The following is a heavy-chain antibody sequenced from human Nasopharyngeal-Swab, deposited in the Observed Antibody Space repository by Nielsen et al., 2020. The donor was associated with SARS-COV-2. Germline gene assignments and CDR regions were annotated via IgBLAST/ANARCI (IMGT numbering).Heavy chain of an antibody. CDR1: GGSFSSSSLY. Sequence: GSMRLSCTVYGGSFSSSSLYWGWIRQRPGKGLEWIGSIYYSGSTYYNPSLKSRVTISVDTSKNQFSLKLSSVTAADTAVYYCATFEYSSSSAAFDIWGQGTMVTVSS. V-gene: IGHV4-39*07. CDR2: IYYSGST. CDR3: ATFEYSSSSAAFDI. J-gene: IGHJ3*02. D-gene: IGHD6-6*01.